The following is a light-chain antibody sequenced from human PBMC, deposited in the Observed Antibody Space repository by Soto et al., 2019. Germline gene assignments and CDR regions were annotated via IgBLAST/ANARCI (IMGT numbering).Light chain of an antibody. CDR3: QQYGSPPPYT. V-gene: IGKV3-20*01. CDR2: GSS. CDR1: QSVSNNY. J-gene: IGKJ2*01. Sequence: EVVLTQSPGTLSLSPGERATLSCRASQSVSNNYLAWYQQKPGQGPRLLIFGSSDRATGIPDRFSGSGSGTDFTLTISRLEPDVFAVYYCQQYGSPPPYTFGQGTKLEIK.